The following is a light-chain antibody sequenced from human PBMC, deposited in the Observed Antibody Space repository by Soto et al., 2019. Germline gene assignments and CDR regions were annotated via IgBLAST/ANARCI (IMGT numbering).Light chain of an antibody. CDR1: QDISNY. J-gene: IGKJ4*01. CDR3: QKYNSAPLT. CDR2: AAP. V-gene: IGKV1-27*01. Sequence: DIQMTQSPSSLSASVGDTVTITCRASQDISNYLAWYQQRPGKVPKLLIYAAPTLQSGVPSRFSGSGSGTYFTLTISSLQPEDVATYYCQKYNSAPLTFGGGTKVDIK.